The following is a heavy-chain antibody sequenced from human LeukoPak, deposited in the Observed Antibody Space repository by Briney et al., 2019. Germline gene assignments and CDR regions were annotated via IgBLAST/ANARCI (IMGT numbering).Heavy chain of an antibody. D-gene: IGHD6-19*01. V-gene: IGHV1-18*04. Sequence: GASVKVSCKSSGYTFTSYYMYWVRQAPGQGLEWMGWISAYNGNTNYAQKLQGRVTMTTDTSTSTAYMELRSLRSDDTAVYYCARDPRPMYSSGWYPDYWGQGTLVTVSS. CDR2: ISAYNGNT. J-gene: IGHJ4*02. CDR3: ARDPRPMYSSGWYPDY. CDR1: GYTFTSYY.